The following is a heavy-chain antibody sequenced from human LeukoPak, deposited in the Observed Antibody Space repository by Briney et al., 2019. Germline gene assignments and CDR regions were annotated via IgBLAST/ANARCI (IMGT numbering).Heavy chain of an antibody. Sequence: SGGSLRLSCAASGFTFSSYGMHWVRQAPGKGLEWVAVIWYDGSNKYYADSVKGRFTISRDNSKNTLYLQMNSLRAEDTAVYYCARESARYCSSTSCYRFDPWGQGTLVTVSS. CDR2: IWYDGSNK. CDR1: GFTFSSYG. D-gene: IGHD2-2*02. V-gene: IGHV3-33*01. J-gene: IGHJ5*02. CDR3: ARESARYCSSTSCYRFDP.